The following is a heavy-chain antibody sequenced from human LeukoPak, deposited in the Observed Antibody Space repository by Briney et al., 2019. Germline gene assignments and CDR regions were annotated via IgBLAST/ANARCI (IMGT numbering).Heavy chain of an antibody. D-gene: IGHD3-22*01. CDR3: ARGNYYDSSGYYRFDAFDI. V-gene: IGHV3-48*03. CDR2: ISSSGSTI. Sequence: PGGSLRLSCAASGFSFSSYEMNWVRQAPGKGLEWVSYISSSGSTIYYADSVKGRFTISRDNAKNSLYLQMNSLRAEDTAVYYCARGNYYDSSGYYRFDAFDIWGQGTMVSVSS. J-gene: IGHJ3*02. CDR1: GFSFSSYE.